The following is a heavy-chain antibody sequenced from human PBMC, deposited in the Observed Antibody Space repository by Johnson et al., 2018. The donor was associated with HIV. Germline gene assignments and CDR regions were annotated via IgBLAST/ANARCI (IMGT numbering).Heavy chain of an antibody. J-gene: IGHJ3*02. CDR2: IYSGGST. Sequence: MHLVESGGGLVKPGGSLRLSCAASGFTVSSNYMSWVRQAPGKGLEWVSVIYSGGSTYYADSVKGRFTISRDNSKNTLYLQMNSLRAEDTAVYYCASAKSGSFDAFDIWGQGTMVTVSS. CDR3: ASAKSGSFDAFDI. V-gene: IGHV3-66*01. CDR1: GFTVSSNY. D-gene: IGHD1-26*01.